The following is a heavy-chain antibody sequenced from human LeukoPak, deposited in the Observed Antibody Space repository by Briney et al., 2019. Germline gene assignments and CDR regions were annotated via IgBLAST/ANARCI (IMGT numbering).Heavy chain of an antibody. J-gene: IGHJ3*02. CDR3: ARSRYASVWYDFDI. Sequence: PSETLSLTCSVSGASVSSYYWSWIRQPPGKGLGWIGYISYSGSTNYKSSLKSRVTISVDTSKNQFSLRLSSVTAADTAVYYCARSRYASVWYDFDIWGQGTMVTVSS. V-gene: IGHV4-59*08. CDR2: ISYSGST. D-gene: IGHD6-19*01. CDR1: GASVSSYY.